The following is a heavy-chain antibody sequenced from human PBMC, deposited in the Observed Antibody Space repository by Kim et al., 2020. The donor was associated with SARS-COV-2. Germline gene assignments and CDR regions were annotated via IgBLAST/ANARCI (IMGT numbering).Heavy chain of an antibody. Sequence: YADSVKGRFTISRDNSKNTLYLQMNSLRAEDTAVYYCARDRVYSSSHIDYWGQGTLVTVSS. D-gene: IGHD6-6*01. V-gene: IGHV3-33*01. J-gene: IGHJ4*02. CDR3: ARDRVYSSSHIDY.